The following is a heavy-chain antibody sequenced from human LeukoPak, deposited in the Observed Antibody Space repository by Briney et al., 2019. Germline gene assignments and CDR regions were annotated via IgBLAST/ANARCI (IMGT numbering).Heavy chain of an antibody. CDR1: GFTFSSYA. V-gene: IGHV3-23*01. D-gene: IGHD3-3*01. CDR2: LRGNGET. Sequence: GGSLRLSCAASGFTFSSYAMSWVRQAPARGLEWAASLRGNGETFYADSEKGRCTLSRDVSRNTVYLQLNNLSVEDTAVYYCAKASWVSSDDAVWWGQGTLVTVSS. CDR3: AKASWVSSDDAVW. J-gene: IGHJ4*02.